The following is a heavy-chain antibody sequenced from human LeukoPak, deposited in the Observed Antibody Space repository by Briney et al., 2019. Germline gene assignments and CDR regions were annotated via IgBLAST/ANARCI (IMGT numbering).Heavy chain of an antibody. V-gene: IGHV3-64*01. CDR2: ISSNGGST. D-gene: IGHD6-13*01. CDR1: GFTFSSYA. J-gene: IGHJ6*03. Sequence: GGSLRLSCAASGFTFSSYAMHWVRQAPGKGLEYVSAISSNGGSTYYANSVKGSFTISRDNSKNTLYLQMGSLRAEDIAVYYCARDGKRYSSSWYNYYYYYMDVWGKGTTVTVSS. CDR3: ARDGKRYSSSWYNYYYYYMDV.